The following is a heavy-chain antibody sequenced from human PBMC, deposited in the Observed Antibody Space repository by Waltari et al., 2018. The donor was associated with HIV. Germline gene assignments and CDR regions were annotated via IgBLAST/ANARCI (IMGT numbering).Heavy chain of an antibody. J-gene: IGHJ4*02. CDR1: EYSCICNY. D-gene: IGHD2-8*02. CDR3: AREPNVHVSGGCYYGGSFDH. V-gene: IGHV1-2*04. Sequence: QVQLVQSGAEVKRPGASVTVSCQAFEYSCICNYFHWFRQATGKAIEWMGWINPKSCDTSYAQKFQGWVTMTRDTSITTAYLELSSLKSDDTAVYFCAREPNVHVSGGCYYGGSFDHWGQGTLITVSS. CDR2: INPKSCDT.